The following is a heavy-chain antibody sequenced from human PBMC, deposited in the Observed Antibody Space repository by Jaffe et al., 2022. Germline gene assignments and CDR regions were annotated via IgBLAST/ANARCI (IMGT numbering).Heavy chain of an antibody. CDR3: ARVRVHCSGGSCYSGAFDI. V-gene: IGHV3-21*01. D-gene: IGHD2-15*01. J-gene: IGHJ3*02. CDR2: ISSSSSYI. CDR1: GFTFSSYS. Sequence: EVQLVESGGGLVKPGGSLRLSCAASGFTFSSYSMNWVRQAPGKGLEWVSSISSSSSYIYYADSVKGRFTISRDNAKNSLYLQMNSLRAEDTAVYYCARVRVHCSGGSCYSGAFDIWGQGTMVTVSS.